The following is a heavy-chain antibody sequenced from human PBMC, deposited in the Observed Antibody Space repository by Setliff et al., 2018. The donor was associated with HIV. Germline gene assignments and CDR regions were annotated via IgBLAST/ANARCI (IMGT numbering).Heavy chain of an antibody. CDR2: IYYNGDT. V-gene: IGHV4-39*01. D-gene: IGHD6-6*01. CDR3: ARMEATRPPRGLDY. Sequence: WVRQATGKGLEWIGTIYYNGDTQYNPSFKSRVIMSVDTSKNQFSLRLISVTAADTAVYYCARMEATRPPRGLDYWGQGTLVTVSS. J-gene: IGHJ4*02.